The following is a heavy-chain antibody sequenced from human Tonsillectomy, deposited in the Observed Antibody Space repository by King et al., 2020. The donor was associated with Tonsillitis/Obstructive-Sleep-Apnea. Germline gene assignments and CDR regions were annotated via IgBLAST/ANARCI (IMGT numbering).Heavy chain of an antibody. CDR3: APRVVFFWSGYPGY. V-gene: IGHV3-23*04. Sequence: VQLVESGGGLVQPGGSLRLSCAASGFTFSSYAMSWVRQAPGKGLEWVSAISGSGGSTYYADSVKGRFTISRDNSKNTRYLQMNSLRAEDTAVYYCAPRVVFFWSGYPGYWGQGTLVTVSS. CDR1: GFTFSSYA. D-gene: IGHD3-3*01. CDR2: ISGSGGST. J-gene: IGHJ4*02.